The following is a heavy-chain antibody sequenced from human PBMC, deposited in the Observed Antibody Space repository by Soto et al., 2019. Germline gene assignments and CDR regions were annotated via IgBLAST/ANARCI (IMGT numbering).Heavy chain of an antibody. CDR3: ARSPSP. CDR2: IYHSGNI. V-gene: IGHV4-30-2*01. J-gene: IGHJ5*02. CDR1: GGSISSGGYS. Sequence: QLQLQESGSGLVKPSQTLSLTCAVSGGSISSGGYSWSWIRQPPGKGLEWIGYIYHSGNIYYNPSLXSXXHISVDRSKYQFSLKLSSVTAADTAVYYCARSPSPWGQGTLVTVSS.